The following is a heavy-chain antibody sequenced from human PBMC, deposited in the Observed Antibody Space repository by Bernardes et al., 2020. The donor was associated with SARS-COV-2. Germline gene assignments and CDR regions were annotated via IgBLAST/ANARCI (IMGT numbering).Heavy chain of an antibody. CDR1: GFIFSTFP. CDR3: VRVLTPYYTFDY. D-gene: IGHD1-26*01. J-gene: IGHJ4*02. V-gene: IGHV3-21*06. CDR2: IRSTSSYI. Sequence: GGAPRISRAVSGFIFSTFPMSRVRPAPGKGLGGGASIRSTSSYIYYTDSVKGRFSISRDNAKNSLFLQMNSLSAEDTAVYYCVRVLTPYYTFDYWGQGTLVTASS.